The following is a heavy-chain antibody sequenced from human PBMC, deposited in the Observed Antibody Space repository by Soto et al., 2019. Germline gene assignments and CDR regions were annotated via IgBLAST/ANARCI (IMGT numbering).Heavy chain of an antibody. V-gene: IGHV3-53*01. J-gene: IGHJ4*01. Sequence: GGSLRLSCGASGLSVSDNYKGWVRQAPGRGLEWVSVMYAGGDTHYADPVKGRFTISRDKSENTLYLQMNSLRDEDTGVYFCVSRIPSWVFDYWGLGTMVTVSS. CDR3: VSRIPSWVFDY. CDR2: MYAGGDT. CDR1: GLSVSDNY. D-gene: IGHD2-21*01.